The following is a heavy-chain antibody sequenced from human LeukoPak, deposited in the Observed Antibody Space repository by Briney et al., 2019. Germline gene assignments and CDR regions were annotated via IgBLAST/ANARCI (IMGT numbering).Heavy chain of an antibody. Sequence: ASVKVSCKASGYTSTGYYMHWVRQAPGQGLEWMGRINPNSGGTNYAQKFQGRVIMTRDTSISTAYMELSRLRSDDTAVYYCARGDTTSGSGFDYWGQGTLVTVSS. V-gene: IGHV1-2*06. CDR2: INPNSGGT. D-gene: IGHD3-10*01. CDR1: GYTSTGYY. J-gene: IGHJ4*02. CDR3: ARGDTTSGSGFDY.